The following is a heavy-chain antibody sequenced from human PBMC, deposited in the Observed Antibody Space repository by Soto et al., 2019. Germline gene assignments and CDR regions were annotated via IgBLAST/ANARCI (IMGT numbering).Heavy chain of an antibody. CDR3: ARDPMNCSGGSCYFLVGWDYYYYYMDV. CDR2: INAGNGNT. Sequence: ASVKVSCKASGYTFTSYAMHWVRQAPGQRLEWMGWINAGNGNTKYSQKFQGRVTITRDTSASTAYMELSGLGSEDTAVYYCARDPMNCSGGSCYFLVGWDYYYYYMDVWGKGTTVTVSS. V-gene: IGHV1-3*01. J-gene: IGHJ6*03. CDR1: GYTFTSYA. D-gene: IGHD2-15*01.